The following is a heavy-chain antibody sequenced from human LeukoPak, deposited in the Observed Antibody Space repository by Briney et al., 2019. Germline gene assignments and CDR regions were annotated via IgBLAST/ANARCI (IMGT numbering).Heavy chain of an antibody. CDR1: GGSISSGSYQ. CDR2: IYTSGNT. CDR3: ASIDTAVVRTDS. J-gene: IGHJ4*02. V-gene: IGHV4-61*02. D-gene: IGHD5-18*01. Sequence: SETLSLTCTVSGGSISSGSYQWSWIRQPAGKGQEWIGRIYTSGNTNYNPSLKSRVTISVDTSKNQFSLKLRSVTAADTAVYYCASIDTAVVRTDSWGQGTLVTVSS.